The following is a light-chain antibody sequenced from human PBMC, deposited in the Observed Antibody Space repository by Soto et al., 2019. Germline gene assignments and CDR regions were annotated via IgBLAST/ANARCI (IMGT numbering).Light chain of an antibody. CDR3: CSYAGTGTFVV. CDR1: SSDVGSYNL. Sequence: QSALTQPASVSGSPGQSITISCTGTSSDVGSYNLVSWYQQHPGKAPKLMIYEGSKRPSGVSNRFSGSKSGNTASLTISGLQAEDEADYYCCSYAGTGTFVVLGGGTQLTVL. CDR2: EGS. J-gene: IGLJ2*01. V-gene: IGLV2-23*03.